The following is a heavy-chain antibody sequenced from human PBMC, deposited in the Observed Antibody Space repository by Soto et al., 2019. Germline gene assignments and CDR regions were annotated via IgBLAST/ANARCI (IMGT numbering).Heavy chain of an antibody. CDR3: EKANPTMTVFNI. V-gene: IGHV1-46*01. J-gene: IGHJ3*02. CDR2: INPSGGST. CDR1: GYTFTSYY. Sequence: GASVKVSCKASGYTFTSYYMHWVRQAPGQGLEWMGIINPSGGSTSYAQKFQGRVTMTRDTSTSTVYMELSSLRSEDTAVYYCEKANPTMTVFNIWAKGKRVPAS. D-gene: IGHD1-1*01.